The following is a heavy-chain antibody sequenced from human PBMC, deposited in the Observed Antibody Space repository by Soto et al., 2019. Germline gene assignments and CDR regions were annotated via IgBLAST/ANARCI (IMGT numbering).Heavy chain of an antibody. V-gene: IGHV3-21*01. J-gene: IGHJ5*02. CDR3: ARDGQWLVLEYGWCWFDP. CDR2: ISSSSSYI. D-gene: IGHD6-19*01. Sequence: EVQLVESGGGLVKPGGSLRLSCAASGFTFSSYSMNWVRQAPGKGLEWVSSISSSSSYIYYADSVKGRFTISRDNAQKSLYLQMNSLRAEDTAGYYCARDGQWLVLEYGWCWFDPWGQGTLVTVSS. CDR1: GFTFSSYS.